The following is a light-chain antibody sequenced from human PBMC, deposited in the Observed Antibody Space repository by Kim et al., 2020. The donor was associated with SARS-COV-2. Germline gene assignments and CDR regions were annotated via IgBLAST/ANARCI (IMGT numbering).Light chain of an antibody. CDR2: DAS. CDR1: ETVSNK. V-gene: IGKV3D-15*01. Sequence: PGERVTLSCRASETVSNKLAWYQQKPGQAPSLLIYDASSRAAGIPDRFRGRGSGTEFTLTITSLQPEDSAVYYCQQFKDWPPLTFGGGTKVDIK. J-gene: IGKJ4*01. CDR3: QQFKDWPPLT.